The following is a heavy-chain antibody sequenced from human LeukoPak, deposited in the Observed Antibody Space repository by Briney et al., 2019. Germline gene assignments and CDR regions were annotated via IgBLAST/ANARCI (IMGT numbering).Heavy chain of an antibody. J-gene: IGHJ4*02. V-gene: IGHV3-53*01. CDR2: IYSGGST. CDR3: ARSGYSNGRIPLWG. Sequence: GGSLRLSCAASGFTVSSNYMSWVRQAPGKGLEWVSVIYSGGSTYYADSVKGRFTISRDNSKNTLYLQMNSLRAEDTAVYYCARSGYSNGRIPLWGWGQGTLVTVSS. CDR1: GFTVSSNY. D-gene: IGHD5-18*01.